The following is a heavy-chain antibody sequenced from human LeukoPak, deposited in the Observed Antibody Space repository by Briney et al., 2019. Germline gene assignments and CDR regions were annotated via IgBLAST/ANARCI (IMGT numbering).Heavy chain of an antibody. D-gene: IGHD3-9*01. V-gene: IGHV3-23*01. J-gene: IGHJ4*02. CDR1: GFTFSSYA. CDR3: AKGGDYDILIGSFDN. Sequence: PGGSLRLSCAASGFTFSSYAMSWVRQAPGKGLEWVSAISGSGGSTYYADSVKGRFTISRDNSKNTLYLQMNSLRAEDTAVYYCAKGGDYDILIGSFDNWGQGTLVTVSS. CDR2: ISGSGGST.